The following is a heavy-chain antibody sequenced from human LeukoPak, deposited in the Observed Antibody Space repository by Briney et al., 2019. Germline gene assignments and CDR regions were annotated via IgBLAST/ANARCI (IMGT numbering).Heavy chain of an antibody. CDR3: ARDHGYCSGGSCYSWDAFDI. CDR2: INTNTGNP. V-gene: IGHV7-4-1*02. CDR1: GYAFTTYN. Sequence: GASVKVSCKTSGYAFTTYNLNWVRQAPGQGLEWMGWINTNTGNPTYAQGFTGRFVFSLDTSVSTAYLLISSLKADDTALYYCARDHGYCSGGSCYSWDAFDIWGQGTMVTVSS. D-gene: IGHD2-15*01. J-gene: IGHJ3*02.